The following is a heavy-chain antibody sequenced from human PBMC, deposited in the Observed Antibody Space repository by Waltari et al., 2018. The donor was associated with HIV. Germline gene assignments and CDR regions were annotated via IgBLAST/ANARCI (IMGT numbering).Heavy chain of an antibody. CDR1: GGYIRTYY. D-gene: IGHD6-25*01. CDR3: ARGIDAQRVAAPCLDI. Sequence: QVQLRESGPGLVKPSETLSLTCTVSGGYIRTYYWTWIRQPPGKGLEWMGYIYNSRSTDYNPSLKSRATISVDTSKNQFSLKLSAVTTADTAVYYCARGIDAQRVAAPCLDIWGQGTMVTVSS. CDR2: IYNSRST. J-gene: IGHJ3*02. V-gene: IGHV4-59*01.